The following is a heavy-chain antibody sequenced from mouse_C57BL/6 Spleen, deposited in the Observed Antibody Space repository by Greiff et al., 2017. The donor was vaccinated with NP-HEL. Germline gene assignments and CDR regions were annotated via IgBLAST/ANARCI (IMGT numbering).Heavy chain of an antibody. J-gene: IGHJ1*03. V-gene: IGHV5-17*01. Sequence: EVKLMESGGGLVKPGGSLKLSCAASGFTFSDYGMHWVRQAPEKGLEWVAYISSGSSTIYYADTVKGRFTISRDNAKNTLFLQMTSLRSEDTAMYYCATTTVVGNFDVWGTGTTVTVSS. CDR1: GFTFSDYG. CDR3: ATTTVVGNFDV. CDR2: ISSGSSTI. D-gene: IGHD1-1*01.